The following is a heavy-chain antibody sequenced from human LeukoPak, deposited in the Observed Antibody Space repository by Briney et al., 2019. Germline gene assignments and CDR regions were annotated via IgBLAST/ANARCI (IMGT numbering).Heavy chain of an antibody. Sequence: GGSLRLSCAASGFTFSSYEMNWVRQAPGKGLEWVSYISSSGSTIYYADSVKGRFTISRDNAKNSLYLQMNSLRAEDTAVYYCARGGLTAYYYDSSGYYNAWGQGTLVTVSS. CDR1: GFTFSSYE. CDR3: ARGGLTAYYYDSSGYYNA. V-gene: IGHV3-48*03. J-gene: IGHJ5*02. D-gene: IGHD3-22*01. CDR2: ISSSGSTI.